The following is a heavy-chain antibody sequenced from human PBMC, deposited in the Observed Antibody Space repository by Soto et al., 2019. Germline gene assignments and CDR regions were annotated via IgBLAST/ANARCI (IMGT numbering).Heavy chain of an antibody. D-gene: IGHD5-18*01. J-gene: IGHJ5*02. CDR2: IIPIFGTA. V-gene: IGHV1-69*12. CDR1: GGTFSSYA. CDR3: ARSKSAGYGWASDWFDP. Sequence: QVQLVQSGAEVKKPESSVKVSCKASGGTFSSYAISWVRQAPGQGLEWMGGIIPIFGTANYAQKFQGRVTITADESTSTAYMELSSLRSEDTAVYYCARSKSAGYGWASDWFDPWGQGTLVTVSS.